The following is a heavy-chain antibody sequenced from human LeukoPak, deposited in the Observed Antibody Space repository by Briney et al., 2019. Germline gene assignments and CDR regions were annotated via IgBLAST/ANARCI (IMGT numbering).Heavy chain of an antibody. J-gene: IGHJ3*02. CDR3: ARENRQQLWLLVQGPKDDAFDI. V-gene: IGHV4-30-4*07. CDR1: GGSISSGDYS. Sequence: SETLSLTCAVSGGSISSGDYSWSWIRQPPGKGLEWIGYIYYPDTYYNPSLKSRVTISLDTSKNQFSLKLSSVTAADTAVYYCARENRQQLWLLVQGPKDDAFDIWGQGTMVTVSS. CDR2: IYYPDT. D-gene: IGHD5-18*01.